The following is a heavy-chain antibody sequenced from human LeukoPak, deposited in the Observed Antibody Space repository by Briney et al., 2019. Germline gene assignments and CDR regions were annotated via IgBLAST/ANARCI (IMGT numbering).Heavy chain of an antibody. Sequence: PGGSLRLSCVASGFTFSNYWMSWVRQVPGKGLEWVANINQDGGETYYVDSVQGRFTISRDNAKNSLYLQMNSLRAEDTALYSCARAATTGTTDHWGQGTLLTVSS. CDR3: ARAATTGTTDH. CDR2: INQDGGET. CDR1: GFTFSNYW. J-gene: IGHJ4*02. D-gene: IGHD1-1*01. V-gene: IGHV3-7*01.